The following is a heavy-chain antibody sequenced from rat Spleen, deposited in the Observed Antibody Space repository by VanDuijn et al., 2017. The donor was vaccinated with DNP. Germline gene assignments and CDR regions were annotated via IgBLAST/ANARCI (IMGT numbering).Heavy chain of an antibody. CDR2: ISTGGGNT. D-gene: IGHD1-10*01. J-gene: IGHJ3*01. CDR3: TTGGTTTSDY. Sequence: EVKLVESGGGLVQPGRSLKLSCAASGFNFNDYWMGWVRQAPGKGLEWVASISTGGGNTYYRDSVKGRFTISRDNAKSTLYLQMDSLRSEDTATYYCTTGGTTTSDYWGQGTLVTVSS. V-gene: IGHV5-25*01. CDR1: GFNFNDYW.